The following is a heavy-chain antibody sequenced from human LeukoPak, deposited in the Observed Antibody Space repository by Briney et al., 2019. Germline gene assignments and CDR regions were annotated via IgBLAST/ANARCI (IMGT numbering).Heavy chain of an antibody. V-gene: IGHV3-23*01. D-gene: IGHD3-16*01. CDR1: GFTFSSYA. Sequence: PGGSLRLSCAASGFTFSSYAMSWVRQAPGKGLEWVSAISGSGGSTYYADSVKGRFTISRDNSKNTLYLQMNSLRAEDTAVYYCAKDISRGGELGRSYWGQGTLVTVSS. CDR3: AKDISRGGELGRSY. J-gene: IGHJ4*02. CDR2: ISGSGGST.